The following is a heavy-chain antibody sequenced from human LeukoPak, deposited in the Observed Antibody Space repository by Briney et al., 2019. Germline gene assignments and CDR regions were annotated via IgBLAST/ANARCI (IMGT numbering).Heavy chain of an antibody. CDR2: IKQDGSEK. D-gene: IGHD3-22*01. Sequence: GGSLRLSCAASGFTFSSYWMSWVRQAPGKGLEWVANIKQDGSEKYYVDSVEGRFTISRDNAKNSLYLQMNSLRAEDTAVYHCARGYYYDSSGLTYWGQGTLVTVSS. CDR1: GFTFSSYW. V-gene: IGHV3-7*01. J-gene: IGHJ4*02. CDR3: ARGYYYDSSGLTY.